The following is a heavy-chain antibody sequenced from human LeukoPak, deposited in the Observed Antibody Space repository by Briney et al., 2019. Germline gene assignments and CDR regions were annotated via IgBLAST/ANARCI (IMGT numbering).Heavy chain of an antibody. Sequence: GGSLRLSCAASGLTFSSYAMSWVRQAPAKGLEWVSTISGSGGRTYYADSVKGRFTIARDNAKNSLYLQMNSLRAEDTAVYYCARAKRNGFDIWGQGTMVTVSS. CDR1: GLTFSSYA. CDR3: ARAKRNGFDI. J-gene: IGHJ3*02. CDR2: ISGSGGRT. V-gene: IGHV3-23*01.